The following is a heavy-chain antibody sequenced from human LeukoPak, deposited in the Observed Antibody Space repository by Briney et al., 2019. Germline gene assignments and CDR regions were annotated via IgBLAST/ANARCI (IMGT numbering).Heavy chain of an antibody. J-gene: IGHJ5*02. D-gene: IGHD2-2*02. V-gene: IGHV1-2*02. Sequence: ASVKVSCKASGYTFTGYYMHWVRQAPGQGLEWMGWINPNSGGTNYAQKFQGRVTMTRDTSISTAYMELSRLRSDDTAVYYCARGGGYCSSTSCYRANWFDPWGQGTLVTVSS. CDR1: GYTFTGYY. CDR2: INPNSGGT. CDR3: ARGGGYCSSTSCYRANWFDP.